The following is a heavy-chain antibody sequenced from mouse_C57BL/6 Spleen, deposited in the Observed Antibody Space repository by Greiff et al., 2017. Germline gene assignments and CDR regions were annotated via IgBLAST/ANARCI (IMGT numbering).Heavy chain of an antibody. CDR1: GFTFSDYY. CDR3: ARQGYDYDTWFAY. Sequence: EVQGVESGGGLVQPGGSLKLSCAASGFTFSDYYMYWVRQTPEKRLEWVAYISNGGGSTYYPDTVKGRFTISRDNAKNTLYLQMSRLKSEDTAMYYCARQGYDYDTWFAYWGQGTLVTVSA. J-gene: IGHJ3*01. CDR2: ISNGGGST. D-gene: IGHD2-4*01. V-gene: IGHV5-12*01.